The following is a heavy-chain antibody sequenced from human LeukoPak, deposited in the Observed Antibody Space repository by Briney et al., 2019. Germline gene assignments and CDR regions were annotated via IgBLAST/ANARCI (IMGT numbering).Heavy chain of an antibody. D-gene: IGHD3-3*01. V-gene: IGHV3-33*01. J-gene: IGHJ6*02. CDR3: ARSLLRFLEWLLPEPYGMDV. CDR1: GFTFSSYG. CDR2: IWYDGSNK. Sequence: GGSLRLSCAASGFTFSSYGMHWVRQAPGKGLEWVAVIWYDGSNKYYADSVKGRFTISRDNSKNTLYLQMNSLRAEDTAVYYCARSLLRFLEWLLPEPYGMDVWGQGTTVTVSS.